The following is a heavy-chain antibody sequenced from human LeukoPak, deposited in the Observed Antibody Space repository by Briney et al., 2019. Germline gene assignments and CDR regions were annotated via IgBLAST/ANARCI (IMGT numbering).Heavy chain of an antibody. CDR2: INAYNSNT. CDR1: GYTFTSYG. V-gene: IGHV1-18*01. CDR3: ARDFEYNWFAP. J-gene: IGHJ5*02. Sequence: ASVKVSCKASGYTFTSYGISWVRQAPGQGLEWMGWINAYNSNTNYAQKLQGRVTMATDTSTSTAYMDLRSLRSDDTAVYYCARDFEYNWFAPWGQGTLVTVSS.